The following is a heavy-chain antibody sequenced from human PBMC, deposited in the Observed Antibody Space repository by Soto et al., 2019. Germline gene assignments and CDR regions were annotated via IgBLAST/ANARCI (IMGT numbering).Heavy chain of an antibody. CDR3: VKSRGGNNFDFFD. V-gene: IGHV3-64D*06. Sequence: GGSLRLSCSATGFTFSSYSMHWVRQAPGKGLEYVSGIRGNGDSPFYADSVKGRFTISRDNSKNTLYLQMSSLSADDTAVYYCVKSRGGNNFDFFDWGQGALVTVSS. CDR1: GFTFSSYS. D-gene: IGHD5-12*01. CDR2: IRGNGDSP. J-gene: IGHJ4*02.